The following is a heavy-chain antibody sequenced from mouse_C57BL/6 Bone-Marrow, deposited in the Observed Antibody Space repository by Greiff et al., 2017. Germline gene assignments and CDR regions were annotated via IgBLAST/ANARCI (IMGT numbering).Heavy chain of an antibody. D-gene: IGHD2-4*01. J-gene: IGHJ2*01. Sequence: EVQRVESGEGLVKPGGSLKLSCAASGFTFSSYAMSWVRQTPEKRLEWVAYISSGGDYIYYADPVKGRFTISRDNARNTLYLQMSSLKSEDTAMYYCTRNYYDYDGAYYVDYWGQGTTLTVSS. V-gene: IGHV5-9-1*02. CDR1: GFTFSSYA. CDR2: ISSGGDYI. CDR3: TRNYYDYDGAYYVDY.